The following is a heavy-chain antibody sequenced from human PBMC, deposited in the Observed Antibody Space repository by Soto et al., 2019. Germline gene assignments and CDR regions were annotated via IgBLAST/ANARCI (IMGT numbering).Heavy chain of an antibody. Sequence: GGSLRLSCAASGFTFSTYGMHWVRQAPGKGLEWVAFMWYDGTNKYYADSVQGRFTISRDNSKNTLYLQMNSLRAEDTAVYYCAREFERGFGQLFVFDYWGQGTLVIGSS. CDR2: MWYDGTNK. CDR1: GFTFSTYG. D-gene: IGHD3-10*01. CDR3: AREFERGFGQLFVFDY. V-gene: IGHV3-30*02. J-gene: IGHJ4*02.